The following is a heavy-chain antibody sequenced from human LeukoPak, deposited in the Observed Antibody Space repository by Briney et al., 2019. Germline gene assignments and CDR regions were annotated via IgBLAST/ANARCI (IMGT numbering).Heavy chain of an antibody. J-gene: IGHJ4*02. Sequence: SETLSLTCTVSGGSISSYYWSWIRQPPGKGLEWIGYIYYSGSTNYNPSLKSRVTISVDKSKNQFSLKLSSVTAADTAVYYCASGKVGTTLGYWGQGTLVTVSS. CDR2: IYYSGST. V-gene: IGHV4-59*12. D-gene: IGHD1-1*01. CDR1: GGSISSYY. CDR3: ASGKVGTTLGY.